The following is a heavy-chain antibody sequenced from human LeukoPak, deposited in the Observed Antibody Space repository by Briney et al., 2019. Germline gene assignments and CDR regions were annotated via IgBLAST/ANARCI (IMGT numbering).Heavy chain of an antibody. CDR3: ARDKGYCSGGSCYSGKVMDV. CDR2: ISSSSSTI. Sequence: GGSLRLSCAASGFTFSSYSMNWVRQAPGKGLEWVSYISSSSSTIYYADSVKGRFTISRDNAKNSLYLQMNSLRAEDTAVYYCARDKGYCSGGSCYSGKVMDVWGKGTTVTVSS. D-gene: IGHD2-15*01. V-gene: IGHV3-48*01. CDR1: GFTFSSYS. J-gene: IGHJ6*03.